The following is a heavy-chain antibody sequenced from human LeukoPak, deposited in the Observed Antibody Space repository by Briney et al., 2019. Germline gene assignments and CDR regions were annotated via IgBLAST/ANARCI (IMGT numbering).Heavy chain of an antibody. J-gene: IGHJ4*02. V-gene: IGHV1-69*06. CDR3: ASGPVRGVIMHDLYDY. CDR1: GGTFSSYA. Sequence: SVKVSCKASGGTFSSYAISWVRQAPGEGLEWMGGIIPIFGTANYAQKFQGRVTITADKSTSTAYMELSSLRSEDTAVYYCASGPVRGVIMHDLYDYWGQGTLVTVSS. CDR2: IIPIFGTA. D-gene: IGHD3-10*01.